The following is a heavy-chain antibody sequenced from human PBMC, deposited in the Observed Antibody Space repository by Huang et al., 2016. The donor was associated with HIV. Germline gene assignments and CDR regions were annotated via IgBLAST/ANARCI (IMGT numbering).Heavy chain of an antibody. D-gene: IGHD1-20*01. V-gene: IGHV4-39*01. CDR2: IYYSVNI. J-gene: IGHJ4*02. CDR3: ARPLTGTTALGY. Sequence: QLQLQESGPGLVKPSETLSLTCTVFGSSISSSYYWGWIRQPPGKGLEWIGNIYYSVNISYTPSLKSRVTISVDTSKNHISLKLDSVTAADTAVYYCARPLTGTTALGYWGQGTLVTVSS. CDR1: GSSISSSYY.